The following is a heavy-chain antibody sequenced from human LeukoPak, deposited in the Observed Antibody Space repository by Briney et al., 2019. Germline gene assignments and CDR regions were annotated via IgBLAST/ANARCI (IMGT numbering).Heavy chain of an antibody. V-gene: IGHV1-2*02. D-gene: IGHD3-9*01. CDR3: ARARPRYFDWLFEEANWFDP. CDR1: GYTFTGYY. Sequence: ASVKVSCKASGYTFTGYYMHWVRQAPGQGLEWMGWINPNSGGTNYAQKFQGRVTMTRDTSISTAYMELSRLRSDDTAVYYCARARPRYFDWLFEEANWFDPWGQGTLVTVSS. CDR2: INPNSGGT. J-gene: IGHJ5*02.